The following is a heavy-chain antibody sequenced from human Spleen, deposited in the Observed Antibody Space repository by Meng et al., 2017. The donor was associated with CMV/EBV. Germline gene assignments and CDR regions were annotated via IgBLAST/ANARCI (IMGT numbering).Heavy chain of an antibody. CDR2: INPNSGDT. CDR3: ARDILLWDDTSGHGFDI. D-gene: IGHD3-22*01. Sequence: ASVKVSCKSSGYTFTGYYLHWVRQAPGQGLEWMGWINPNSGDTNYAQKFQDRVTVTRDTSISTVYMELTRLSSDDTAVYYCARDILLWDDTSGHGFDIWGQGTMVTVSS. V-gene: IGHV1-2*02. J-gene: IGHJ3*02. CDR1: GYTFTGYY.